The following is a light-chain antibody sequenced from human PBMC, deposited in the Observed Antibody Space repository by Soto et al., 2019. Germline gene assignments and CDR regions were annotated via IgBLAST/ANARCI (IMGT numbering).Light chain of an antibody. Sequence: DIVLTQSPGTLSLSPGERATLSCRASQSVGRSYLAWYQQKPGQAPRLLISSVSKRATAIPDTFSGGGSWTDFTLTISGVEPEEVALSNCQQYDGSPINFGRGTRLEIK. J-gene: IGKJ5*01. CDR3: QQYDGSPIN. CDR2: SVS. CDR1: QSVGRSY. V-gene: IGKV3-20*01.